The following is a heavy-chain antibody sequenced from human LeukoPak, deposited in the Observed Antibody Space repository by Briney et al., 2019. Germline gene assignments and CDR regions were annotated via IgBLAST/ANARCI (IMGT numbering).Heavy chain of an antibody. CDR1: GFTFSSYW. CDR3: ARERYSDYYYYMDV. CDR2: ISSSGSTI. D-gene: IGHD1-14*01. V-gene: IGHV3-48*04. J-gene: IGHJ6*03. Sequence: GGSLRLSCAASGFTFSSYWMSWVRQAPGKGLEWVSYISSSGSTIYYADSVKGRFTISRDNAKNSLYLQMNSLRAEDTAVYYCARERYSDYYYYMDVWGKGTTVTVSS.